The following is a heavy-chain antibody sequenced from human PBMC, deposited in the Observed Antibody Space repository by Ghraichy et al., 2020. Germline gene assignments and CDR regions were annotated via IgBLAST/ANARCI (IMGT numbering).Heavy chain of an antibody. CDR2: IWYDGSNK. V-gene: IGHV3-33*01. CDR1: GFTFSSYG. CDR3: ARAGGGYCSSTSCPKYYYYYYMDV. J-gene: IGHJ6*03. Sequence: GGSLRLSCAASGFTFSSYGMHWVRQAPGKGLEWVAVIWYDGSNKYYADSVKGRFTISRDNSKNTLYLQMNSLRAEDTAVYYCARAGGGYCSSTSCPKYYYYYYMDVWGKGTTVTVSS. D-gene: IGHD2-2*01.